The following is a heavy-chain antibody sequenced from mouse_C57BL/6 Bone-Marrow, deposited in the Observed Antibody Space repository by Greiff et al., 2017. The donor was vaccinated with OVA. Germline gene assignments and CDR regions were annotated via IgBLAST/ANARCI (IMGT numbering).Heavy chain of an antibody. CDR1: GFTFSSYG. V-gene: IGHV5-6*01. CDR3: ARGGRDWFAY. J-gene: IGHJ3*01. Sequence: EVHLVESGGDLVKPGGSLKLSCAASGFTFSSYGMSWVRQTPDKRLEWVATISSGGSYTYYPESVQGRFTISRDKSKNTLSLQRSSLKSEDTAMYYCARGGRDWFAYGGQGSLVTVSA. CDR2: ISSGGSYT.